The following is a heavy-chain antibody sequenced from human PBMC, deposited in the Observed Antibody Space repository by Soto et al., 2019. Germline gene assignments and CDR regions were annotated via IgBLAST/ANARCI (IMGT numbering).Heavy chain of an antibody. V-gene: IGHV4-31*03. Sequence: TLSLTCTVSGGSISSGDYYWSWIRLHPGKGLEWIGYIYNSGSTYYNPSLKSRVTISGDTSKNQFSLKLSSVTAADTAVYYCAELRYSYGFRWFDPWGQGTLVTVSS. CDR3: AELRYSYGFRWFDP. D-gene: IGHD5-18*01. J-gene: IGHJ5*02. CDR1: GGSISSGDYY. CDR2: IYNSGST.